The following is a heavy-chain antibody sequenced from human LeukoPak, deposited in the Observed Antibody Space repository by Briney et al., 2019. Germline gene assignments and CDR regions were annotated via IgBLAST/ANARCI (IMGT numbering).Heavy chain of an antibody. CDR3: GKQDYNFWSRLRYYFLDY. Sequence: HPGGSLRLSCGASGFTFSKYAMTWVRQAPGKELEWVSAITAGGNRYYVDSVKGRFTISRDNSKNTVYLHMDDLRAEDTAIYYCGKQDYNFWSRLRYYFLDYWGQGTLVTVTS. V-gene: IGHV3-23*01. D-gene: IGHD3-3*01. J-gene: IGHJ4*02. CDR2: ITAGGNR. CDR1: GFTFSKYA.